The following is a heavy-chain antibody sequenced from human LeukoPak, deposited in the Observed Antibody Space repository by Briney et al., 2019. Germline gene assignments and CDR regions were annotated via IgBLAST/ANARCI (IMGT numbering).Heavy chain of an antibody. V-gene: IGHV3-21*01. CDR3: ASGSSGYYPDDAFDI. CDR1: GFTFSSYS. D-gene: IGHD3-22*01. Sequence: GGSLRLSCAASGFTFSSYSMNWVRQAPGKGLEWVSSISSSSSYIYYADSAKGRFTISRDNAKNSLYLQMNSLRAEDTAVYYCASGSSGYYPDDAFDIWGQGTMVTVSS. J-gene: IGHJ3*02. CDR2: ISSSSSYI.